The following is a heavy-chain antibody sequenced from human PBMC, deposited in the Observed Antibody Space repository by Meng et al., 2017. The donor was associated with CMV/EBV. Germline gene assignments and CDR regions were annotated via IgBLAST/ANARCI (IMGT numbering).Heavy chain of an antibody. CDR3: ASEVGATTAFDY. Sequence: CAVSGCSISSSNWWSWVRPPPGKGLEWIGEIYHSGSTNYNPSLKSRVTISVDKSKNQFSLKLSSVTAADTAVYYCASEVGATTAFDYWGQGTLVTVSS. D-gene: IGHD1-26*01. CDR1: GCSISSSNW. J-gene: IGHJ4*02. CDR2: IYHSGST. V-gene: IGHV4-4*02.